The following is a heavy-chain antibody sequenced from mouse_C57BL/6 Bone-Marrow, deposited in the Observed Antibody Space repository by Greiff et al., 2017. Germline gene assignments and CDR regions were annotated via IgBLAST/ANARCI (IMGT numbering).Heavy chain of an antibody. Sequence: QVQLQQPGAELVMPGASVKLSCKASGYTFTSYWMHWVKQRPGQGLEWIGEIDPSASYTNYNQKFKGKSTLTVDKSSSTAYMQLSSLTSEDSAVYYCVVITTVVYYYAMDYWGQGTSVTVSS. J-gene: IGHJ4*01. CDR2: IDPSASYT. V-gene: IGHV1-69*01. D-gene: IGHD1-1*01. CDR1: GYTFTSYW. CDR3: VVITTVVYYYAMDY.